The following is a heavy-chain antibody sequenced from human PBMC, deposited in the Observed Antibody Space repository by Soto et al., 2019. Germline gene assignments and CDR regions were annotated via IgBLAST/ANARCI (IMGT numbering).Heavy chain of an antibody. CDR3: ARHVASYWYFDL. D-gene: IGHD3-16*01. J-gene: IGHJ2*01. V-gene: IGHV3-66*04. CDR1: GFAVSTTY. Sequence: EVQLVQSGVGLVQPGGSLRLSCAASGFAVSTTYMGWVRQAPGKGLEWVSSIYTNGNTYYADSVRGRFTISTDSPRDTLYLQMNSLGVDDTGMYFCARHVASYWYFDLWGRGTLVTVSS. CDR2: IYTNGNT.